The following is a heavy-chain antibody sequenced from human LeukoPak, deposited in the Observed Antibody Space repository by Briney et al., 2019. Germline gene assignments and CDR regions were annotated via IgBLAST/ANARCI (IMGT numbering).Heavy chain of an antibody. CDR3: AERDAAGLDY. D-gene: IGHD6-13*01. V-gene: IGHV3-30*02. CDR1: GFTFSTYG. J-gene: IGHJ4*02. CDR2: IVYDTNDK. Sequence: GGSLRLSCAASGFTFSTYGMHWVRQAPGKGLEWVAVIVYDTNDKYYADSVRGRFTISRDNSKNTLYLQMNSLRAEDTAVYYCAERDAAGLDYWGQGTLVTVSS.